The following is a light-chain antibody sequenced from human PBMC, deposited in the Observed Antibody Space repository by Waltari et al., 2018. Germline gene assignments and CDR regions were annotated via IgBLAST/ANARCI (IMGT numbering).Light chain of an antibody. CDR1: TSAVGSYAL. CDR2: EVF. V-gene: IGLV2-23*02. CDR3: CSYAGRGTYV. J-gene: IGLJ1*01. Sequence: QSALTQPASVSGTPGQSITISCSGTTSAVGSYALVSWYQQHPGEAPKLLICEVFKRPPDTSSRFSGAKSGSTASLTISGLQPEDEADYYCCSYAGRGTYVFGSGTEVTV.